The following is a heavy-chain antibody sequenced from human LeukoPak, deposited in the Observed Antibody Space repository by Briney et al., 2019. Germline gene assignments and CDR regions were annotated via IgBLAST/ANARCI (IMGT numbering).Heavy chain of an antibody. J-gene: IGHJ3*02. CDR1: GFTFSSYA. CDR3: AKLWVQWLGYDAFDI. V-gene: IGHV3-23*01. Sequence: GSLRLSCAASGFTFSSYAMSWVRQAPGKGLEWVSAISASGGSTYYADSVKGRFTISRDNSKNTLYLQMNSLRAEDTAVYYCAKLWVQWLGYDAFDIWGQGTMVTVSS. CDR2: ISASGGST. D-gene: IGHD6-19*01.